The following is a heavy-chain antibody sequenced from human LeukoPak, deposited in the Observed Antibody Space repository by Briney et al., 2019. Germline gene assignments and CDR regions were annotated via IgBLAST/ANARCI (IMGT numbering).Heavy chain of an antibody. V-gene: IGHV4-59*01. CDR3: ARAYGSYSFDY. CDR1: GGSISSYY. CDR2: GSYSGST. Sequence: SSETLSLTCTVSGGSISSYYWNWIRQPPGKGLEWIGYGSYSGSTDYNPSLKSRVTISVDTFKNQFSLKLSSVTAADTAVYYCARAYGSYSFDYWGQGTLVTVS. D-gene: IGHD1-26*01. J-gene: IGHJ4*02.